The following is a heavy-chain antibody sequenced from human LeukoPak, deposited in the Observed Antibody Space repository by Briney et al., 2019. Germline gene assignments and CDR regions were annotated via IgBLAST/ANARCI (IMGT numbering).Heavy chain of an antibody. CDR3: ARFVSYYDILTGPAHAFEI. J-gene: IGHJ3*02. CDR2: INHSGST. D-gene: IGHD3-9*01. CDR1: GGSFSGYY. Sequence: SETLSLTCAVYGGSFSGYYWSWIRQPPGKGLEWIGEINHSGSTNYNPSLKSRVTISVDTSKNQFSLKLSSVTAADTAVYYCARFVSYYDILTGPAHAFEIWGQGTMVIVSS. V-gene: IGHV4-34*01.